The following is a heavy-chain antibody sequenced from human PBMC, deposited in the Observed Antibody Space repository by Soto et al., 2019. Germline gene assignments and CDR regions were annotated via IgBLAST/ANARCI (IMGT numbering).Heavy chain of an antibody. CDR1: GVTSGRHY. D-gene: IGHD3-16*01. J-gene: IGHJ3*01. CDR3: AKDRHVCNTRTDAFEV. CDR2: LTNDGGYT. Sequence: GMSLRESWVSSGVTSGRHYMNWTREAPGKGLEWLAYLTNDGGYTYYADSVRGRFTIWRDNAKDSLYLQINDLRADDTGVYYCAKDRHVCNTRTDAFEVWAQG. V-gene: IGHV3-11*01.